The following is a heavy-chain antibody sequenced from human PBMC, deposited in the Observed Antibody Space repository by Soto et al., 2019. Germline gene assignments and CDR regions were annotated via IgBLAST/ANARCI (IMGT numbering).Heavy chain of an antibody. D-gene: IGHD3-10*01. V-gene: IGHV4-31*03. CDR1: GGSISSGGYY. CDR2: IYYSGST. Sequence: QVQLQESGPGLVKPSQTLSLTCTVSGGSISSGGYYWSWIRQHPGKGLEWIGYIYYSGSTYYNPSIKRRVTISVDTSKDQFSLKMSSVTAADTAVYYCARLPHVGRNWFDPWGQGTLVTVSS. J-gene: IGHJ5*02. CDR3: ARLPHVGRNWFDP.